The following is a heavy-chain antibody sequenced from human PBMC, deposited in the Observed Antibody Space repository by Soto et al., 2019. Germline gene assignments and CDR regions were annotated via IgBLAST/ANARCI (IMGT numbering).Heavy chain of an antibody. J-gene: IGHJ4*02. Sequence: GGSLRLSCAASGFTFSSYGMHWVRQAPGKGLEWVAVIWYDGSNKYYADSVKGRFTISRDNSKNTLYLQMNSLRAEDTAVYYCARDATGGTYYFDYWGQGTLVTVSS. D-gene: IGHD7-27*01. CDR1: GFTFSSYG. V-gene: IGHV3-33*01. CDR3: ARDATGGTYYFDY. CDR2: IWYDGSNK.